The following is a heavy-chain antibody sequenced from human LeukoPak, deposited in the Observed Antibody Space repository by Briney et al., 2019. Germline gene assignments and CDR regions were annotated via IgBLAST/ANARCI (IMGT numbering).Heavy chain of an antibody. J-gene: IGHJ4*02. Sequence: GGSLRLSCAPSGVTFSIYGIHWVRQAPGKGLGWGAFIRCDGSDKYYADSVKGRFPISRDNSKNTLYLQMNSLRPEDTSVYYCAKVRSYYGSRSPFDYWGQGSLVTVSS. CDR2: IRCDGSDK. V-gene: IGHV3-30*02. CDR3: AKVRSYYGSRSPFDY. D-gene: IGHD3-10*01. CDR1: GVTFSIYG.